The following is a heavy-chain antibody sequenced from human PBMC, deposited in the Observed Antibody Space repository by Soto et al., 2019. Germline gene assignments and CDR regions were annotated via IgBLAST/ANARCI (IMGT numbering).Heavy chain of an antibody. D-gene: IGHD6-6*01. V-gene: IGHV3-23*01. Sequence: GESLKISCAASGFTFSSYAMSWVRQAPGKGLEWVSAISGSGGSTYYADSVKGRFTISRDNSKNTLNLQMNSLRAEDTAVYYCAKDPGGQLVDYWGQGTLVTVSS. J-gene: IGHJ4*02. CDR1: GFTFSSYA. CDR2: ISGSGGST. CDR3: AKDPGGQLVDY.